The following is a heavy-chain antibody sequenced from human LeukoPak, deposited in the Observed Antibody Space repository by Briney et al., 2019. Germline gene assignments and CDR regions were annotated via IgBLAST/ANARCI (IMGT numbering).Heavy chain of an antibody. CDR1: GFTFSSYW. Sequence: GGSLRLSCAASGFTFSSYWMSWVRQAPGKGLEWVASIKHDGSEKYYVDSVRGRFTISRDNTMNSLYLQMSSLRAEDTAVYYCAADRGWRTSGYYLYYFEYWGQGTLVTYSS. CDR3: AADRGWRTSGYYLYYFEY. D-gene: IGHD3-3*01. J-gene: IGHJ4*02. CDR2: IKHDGSEK. V-gene: IGHV3-7*01.